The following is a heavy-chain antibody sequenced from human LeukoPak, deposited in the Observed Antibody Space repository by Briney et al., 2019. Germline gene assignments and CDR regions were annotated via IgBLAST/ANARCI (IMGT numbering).Heavy chain of an antibody. CDR3: ARRVASANDAFDI. J-gene: IGHJ3*02. D-gene: IGHD6-13*01. Sequence: GGSLRLSCAASGFTFSSYSMNWVRQAQGKGLEWVSSIRSGSTYIYYGDSLKGRFTISRDNAKNSLYLQMNSLRAEDTAVYYCARRVASANDAFDIWGQGTMVTVSS. V-gene: IGHV3-21*01. CDR1: GFTFSSYS. CDR2: IRSGSTYI.